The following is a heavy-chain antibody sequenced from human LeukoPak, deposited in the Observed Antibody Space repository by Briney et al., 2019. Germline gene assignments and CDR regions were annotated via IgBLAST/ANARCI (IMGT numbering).Heavy chain of an antibody. CDR2: IKQDGSEK. Sequence: PGGSLRLSCAASRFTFSSYWMSWVRQAPGKGLEWVANIKQDGSEKYYVDSVKGRFTISRDNAKNSLYLQMNSLRAEDTAVYYCARGFVDTAMASAHDYWGQGTLVTVSS. CDR3: ARGFVDTAMASAHDY. CDR1: RFTFSSYW. V-gene: IGHV3-7*01. D-gene: IGHD5-18*01. J-gene: IGHJ4*02.